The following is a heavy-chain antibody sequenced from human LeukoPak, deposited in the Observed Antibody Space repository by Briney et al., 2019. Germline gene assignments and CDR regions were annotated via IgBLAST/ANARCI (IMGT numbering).Heavy chain of an antibody. CDR1: GFTFTTYT. CDR2: INAANGNT. D-gene: IGHD6-19*01. J-gene: IGHJ5*02. V-gene: IGHV1-3*01. Sequence: ASVKVSCKTSGFTFTTYTMHWVRQAPGQRLEWMGWINAANGNTQYSQKFPGRVTITRDTSASTAYVELSSLRSEDTAVYYCARGAPIRVAVAATFDPWGQGTLVTVPS. CDR3: ARGAPIRVAVAATFDP.